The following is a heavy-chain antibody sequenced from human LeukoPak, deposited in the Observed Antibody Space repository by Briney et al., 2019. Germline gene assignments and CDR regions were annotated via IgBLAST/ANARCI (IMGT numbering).Heavy chain of an antibody. CDR1: GDSVSSNSAV. D-gene: IGHD4-11*01. J-gene: IGHJ4*02. CDR3: AGTTDYSSFLAY. CDR2: TYYRSKWHN. V-gene: IGHV6-1*01. Sequence: SQTLSLTCAISGDSVSSNSAVWNWIRQSPSRGLEWLGRTYYRSKWHNEYAESVKSRISINSDTSKNQFPLQLNSVTPEDTAEYYCAGTTDYSSFLAYWGQGTLVTVSS.